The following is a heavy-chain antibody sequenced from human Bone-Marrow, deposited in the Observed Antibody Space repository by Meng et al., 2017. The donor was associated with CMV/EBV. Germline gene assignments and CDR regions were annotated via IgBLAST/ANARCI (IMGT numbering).Heavy chain of an antibody. V-gene: IGHV1-2*02. CDR1: GYTFTGYY. Sequence: ASVKVSCKASGYTFTGYYMHWVRQAPGQGLEWMGWINPNSGGTNYAQKFQGRVTMTRDTSISTAYMELSRLRSDDTAVYYCARDLWELLPTDGMDVWGQGTTVTFYS. CDR3: ARDLWELLPTDGMDV. D-gene: IGHD1-26*01. CDR2: INPNSGGT. J-gene: IGHJ6*02.